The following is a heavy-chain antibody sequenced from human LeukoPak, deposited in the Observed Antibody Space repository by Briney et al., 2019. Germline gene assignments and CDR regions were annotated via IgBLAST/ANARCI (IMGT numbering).Heavy chain of an antibody. CDR1: GLTVSNDY. Sequence: PGGSLRLSCAASGLTVSNDYMSWVRQATGKGLEWVSVIYGGGSTYYADSVRGRFTISRDNSENTLYLQMDSLRAEDTAVYYCTRLLPSSHHFFDSWGQGTLVTVSS. J-gene: IGHJ4*02. V-gene: IGHV3-53*01. D-gene: IGHD6-6*01. CDR3: TRLLPSSHHFFDS. CDR2: IYGGGST.